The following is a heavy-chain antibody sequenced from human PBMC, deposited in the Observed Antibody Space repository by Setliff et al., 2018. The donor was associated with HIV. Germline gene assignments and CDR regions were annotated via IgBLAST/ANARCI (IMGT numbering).Heavy chain of an antibody. V-gene: IGHV4-4*07. CDR1: GGSISSYY. CDR2: IYTSGST. Sequence: SETLSLTCTVPGGSISSYYWCWIRQPAGKGLEWIVHIYTSGSTNYNPSLKSRVTTSVDTSKNHFSLRLSSVTAADTAVYYCARRERYYDILTGRVSDGFDIWGQGTMVTVSS. CDR3: ARRERYYDILTGRVSDGFDI. D-gene: IGHD3-9*01. J-gene: IGHJ3*02.